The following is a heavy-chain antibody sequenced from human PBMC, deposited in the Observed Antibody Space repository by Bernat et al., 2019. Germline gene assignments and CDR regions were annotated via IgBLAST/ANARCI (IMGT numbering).Heavy chain of an antibody. V-gene: IGHV3-7*03. CDR2: INQDGSDK. CDR1: GLNFRNYF. J-gene: IGHJ5*02. D-gene: IGHD5-18*01. CDR3: AREYRGGYSYNWFDR. Sequence: EVQLAESGGGLVQPGGSLRLSCSASGLNFRNYFMSWVRQAPGQGLEWVANINQDGSDKFYVDSVKGRFTVSSDNAKNSLYLQMNSLKVEDTAFYSCAREYRGGYSYNWFDRWGQGTLVTVAS.